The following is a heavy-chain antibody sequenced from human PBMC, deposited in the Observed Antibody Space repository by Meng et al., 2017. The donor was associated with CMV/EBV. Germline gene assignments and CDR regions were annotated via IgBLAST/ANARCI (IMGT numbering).Heavy chain of an antibody. Sequence: VQLGQPGVEGKSPGSSANVSCQTAGYRFSDHYMHWVRQAPGQGLEWMGWIYPNSGGTHYAQKFQDRVTMTRDTSISTVYMELSRLTSDDTAVYYCVRDHNWGPDYWGQGTLVTVSS. D-gene: IGHD1-1*01. V-gene: IGHV1-2*02. J-gene: IGHJ4*02. CDR1: GYRFSDHY. CDR2: IYPNSGGT. CDR3: VRDHNWGPDY.